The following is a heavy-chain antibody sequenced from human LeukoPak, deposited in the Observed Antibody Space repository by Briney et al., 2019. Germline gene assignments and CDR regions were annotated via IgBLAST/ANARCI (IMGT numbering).Heavy chain of an antibody. D-gene: IGHD6-13*01. J-gene: IGHJ4*02. V-gene: IGHV1-2*02. Sequence: GASVKVSCKTSGYTFIDYYMHWVRQAPGQGLEWLGWINPNSGGTNYAQKFQGRVTMTRDTSTSTVYMELSSLRSEDTAVYYCARDPHSSSWYDYWGQGTLVTVSS. CDR3: ARDPHSSSWYDY. CDR2: INPNSGGT. CDR1: GYTFIDYY.